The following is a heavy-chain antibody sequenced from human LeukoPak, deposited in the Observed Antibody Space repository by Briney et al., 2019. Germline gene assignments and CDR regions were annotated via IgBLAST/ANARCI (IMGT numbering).Heavy chain of an antibody. CDR2: ISGSGGST. V-gene: IGHV3-23*01. D-gene: IGHD5-24*01. CDR3: AKTHPPEMATIHDTYPNDN. J-gene: IGHJ4*02. Sequence: GGSLRLSCAASGFTFSSYAMSWLRQASGKGLEWVSAISGSGGSTYYADSVKGRFTISRDNSKNTLYLQMNSLSAEDTAVSYCAKTHPPEMATIHDTYPNDNRGQGILVTVSS. CDR1: GFTFSSYA.